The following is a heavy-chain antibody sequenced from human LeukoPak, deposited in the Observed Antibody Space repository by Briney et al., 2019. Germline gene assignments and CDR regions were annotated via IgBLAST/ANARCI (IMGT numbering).Heavy chain of an antibody. V-gene: IGHV1-46*01. J-gene: IGHJ3*02. CDR2: INPSGGST. CDR3: ASGAGDFLDAFDI. D-gene: IGHD6-19*01. CDR1: GYTFTSYY. Sequence: ASVKVSCKASGYTFTSYYMHWVRQAPGQGLEWMGIINPSGGSTSYAQKFQGRVTMTRNTSISTAYMELSSLRSEDTAVYYCASGAGDFLDAFDIWGQGTMVTVSS.